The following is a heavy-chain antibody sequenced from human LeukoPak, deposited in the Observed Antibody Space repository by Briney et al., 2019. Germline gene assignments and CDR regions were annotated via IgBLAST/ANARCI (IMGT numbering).Heavy chain of an antibody. Sequence: SVKVSCKASGDIFSKYGISWVRQAPGQGLEWMGVITPISDPPSYAQNFQGRLTITTDESTSTFYMELSSLKFDDSAVYFCARESGSVPFYNALTGRQDYYFYYMDVWGKGTTVTVSS. J-gene: IGHJ6*03. CDR2: ITPISDPP. V-gene: IGHV1-69*05. CDR1: GDIFSKYG. CDR3: ARESGSVPFYNALTGRQDYYFYYMDV. D-gene: IGHD3-9*01.